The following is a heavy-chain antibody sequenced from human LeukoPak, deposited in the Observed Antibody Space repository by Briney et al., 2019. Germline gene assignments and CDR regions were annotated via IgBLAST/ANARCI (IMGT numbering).Heavy chain of an antibody. CDR1: GFTFSSYA. J-gene: IGHJ4*02. CDR2: ISYDGSNK. CDR3: ARDSRCYYDSSGYYYDIQHGIDY. D-gene: IGHD3-22*01. Sequence: GRSLRLSCAASGFTFSSYAMHWVRQAPGKGLEWVAVISYDGSNKYYADSVKGRFTISRDNSKNTLYLQMNSLRAEDTAVYYCARDSRCYYDSSGYYYDIQHGIDYWGQETLATVSS. V-gene: IGHV3-30-3*01.